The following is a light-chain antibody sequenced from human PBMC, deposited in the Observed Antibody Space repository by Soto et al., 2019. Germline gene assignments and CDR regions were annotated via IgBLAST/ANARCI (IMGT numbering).Light chain of an antibody. J-gene: IGKJ1*01. CDR3: QQYNSYRT. V-gene: IGKV1-5*01. Sequence: DIQMTQSPSTLSASVGDRVTITCRASQSISSWLAWYQQKPGKAPKLLIYDASTLESGAPSRFSGSGSGTELTLTINSLQPDDFASYYCQQYNSYRTFGQGTKGDIK. CDR2: DAS. CDR1: QSISSW.